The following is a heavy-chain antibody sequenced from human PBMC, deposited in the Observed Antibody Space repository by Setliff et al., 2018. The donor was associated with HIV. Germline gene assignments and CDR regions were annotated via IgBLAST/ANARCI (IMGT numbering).Heavy chain of an antibody. D-gene: IGHD3-3*01. Sequence: ASVKVSCKASGYPFTNYAINWVRQAPGQRLEWMGWINTNTGNPTYGHDFAGRYFFSLATSVSTAYLQIFSLKAEDTSVYYCTRDHTPPPNYDFWSGQLDLRNIFYYVDVWGTGSPVTVSS. CDR2: INTNTGNP. CDR3: TRDHTPPPNYDFWSGQLDLRNIFYYVDV. J-gene: IGHJ6*03. V-gene: IGHV7-4-1*01. CDR1: GYPFTNYA.